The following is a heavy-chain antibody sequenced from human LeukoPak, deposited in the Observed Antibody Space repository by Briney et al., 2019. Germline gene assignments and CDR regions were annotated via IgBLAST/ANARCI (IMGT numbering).Heavy chain of an antibody. D-gene: IGHD3-9*01. V-gene: IGHV3-11*06. CDR1: GFTFSDYY. CDR3: ARYYDILTGYYTSIGY. J-gene: IGHJ4*02. Sequence: GGSLRLSCAASGFTFSDYYMSWLRQARGKGLEWVSYFSCSSSYTNYADCVKGRFTIYRDNAKNSLYLQMNSPRDEDTAVYYCARYYDILTGYYTSIGYWGQGTLVTVSS. CDR2: FSCSSSYT.